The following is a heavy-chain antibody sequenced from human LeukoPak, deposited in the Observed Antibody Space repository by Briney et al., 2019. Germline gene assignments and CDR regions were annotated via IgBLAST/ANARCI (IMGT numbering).Heavy chain of an antibody. CDR1: GFTFSSYW. J-gene: IGHJ4*02. CDR2: IRFDGSDK. V-gene: IGHV3-7*01. CDR3: ARGDPDY. Sequence: GGSLRLSCAGSGFTFSSYWMDWVRKAPGKGLEWVANIRFDGSDKYYVDSVKGRFTISRDNAKNTLFLQMNSLRAEDTAVYYCARGDPDYWGQGTLVTVSS.